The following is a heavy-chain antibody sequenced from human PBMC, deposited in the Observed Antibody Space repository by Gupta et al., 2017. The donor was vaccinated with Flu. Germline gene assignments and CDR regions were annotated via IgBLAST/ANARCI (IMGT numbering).Heavy chain of an antibody. CDR1: IVSDY. D-gene: IGHD3-16*01. CDR2: IYHSGAS. J-gene: IGHJ4*02. CDR3: AGGGNYGQFDF. V-gene: IGHV4-59*01. Sequence: IVSDYWSWIRQAPGKGLEWIVYIYHSGASNYNPSLNSRVSMSVDRSKKEFSLKLSSVTAADTAVYYCAGGGNYGQFDFLGQGPLVTVSS.